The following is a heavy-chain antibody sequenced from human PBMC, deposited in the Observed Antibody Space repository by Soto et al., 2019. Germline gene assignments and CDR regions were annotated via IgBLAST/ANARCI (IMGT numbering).Heavy chain of an antibody. D-gene: IGHD1-1*01. CDR1: GYTFSNND. J-gene: IGHJ5*02. CDR2: MNPNSANT. CDR3: ARMATSGTLNWFDP. Sequence: ASVKVSCKASGYTFSNNDISWLRQAPGHGPEWMGWMNPNSANTGYAQKFRGRVTMTRNTSISTAYMELSSLRSDDTAIYYCARMATSGTLNWFDPWGQGTLVTVSS. V-gene: IGHV1-8*01.